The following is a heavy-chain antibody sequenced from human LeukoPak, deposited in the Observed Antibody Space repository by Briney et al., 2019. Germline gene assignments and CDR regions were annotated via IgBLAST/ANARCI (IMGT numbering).Heavy chain of an antibody. Sequence: PGGSLRLSCAASGFTFSSYAMSWVRQAPGKGLEWVSAISGSGGSTYYADSVKGRFTISRDNAKNSLYLQMNSLRAEDTAVYYCARVHYVWGSYSGNDNAFDIWGQGTMVTVSS. D-gene: IGHD3-16*01. CDR2: ISGSGGST. V-gene: IGHV3-23*01. J-gene: IGHJ3*02. CDR1: GFTFSSYA. CDR3: ARVHYVWGSYSGNDNAFDI.